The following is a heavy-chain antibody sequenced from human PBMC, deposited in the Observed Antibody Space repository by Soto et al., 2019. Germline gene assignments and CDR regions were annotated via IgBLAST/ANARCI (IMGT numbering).Heavy chain of an antibody. Sequence: SETLSLTCTVSVGSISSGGYSWSWIRQHPGKGLEWIGYIYYSGSTYYNPSLKSRVTISVDTSKNQFSLKLSSVTAADTAVYYRARAITLWFGGTFDYWGQGTLVTVSS. D-gene: IGHD3-10*01. V-gene: IGHV4-31*03. J-gene: IGHJ4*02. CDR3: ARAITLWFGGTFDY. CDR1: VGSISSGGYS. CDR2: IYYSGST.